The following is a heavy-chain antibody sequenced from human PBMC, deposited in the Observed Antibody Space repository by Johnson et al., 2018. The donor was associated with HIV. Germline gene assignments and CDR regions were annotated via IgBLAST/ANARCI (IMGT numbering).Heavy chain of an antibody. CDR3: ARSGRIHNNGWYWGGAFDI. D-gene: IGHD6-19*01. CDR2: IKSKTDGGTT. Sequence: MLLVESGGGLIQPGGSLRLSCVASGFTVISNHMSWVRQAPGKGLEWVGRIKSKTDGGTTDYAAPVKGRFTISRDDSKNTLYLQMNSLRAEDTAVYYCARSGRIHNNGWYWGGAFDIWGQGTMVTVSS. CDR1: GFTVISNH. J-gene: IGHJ3*02. V-gene: IGHV3-15*01.